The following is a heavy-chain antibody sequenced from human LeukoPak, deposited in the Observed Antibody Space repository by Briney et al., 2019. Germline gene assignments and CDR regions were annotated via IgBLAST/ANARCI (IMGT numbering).Heavy chain of an antibody. CDR1: GFTFSSFP. CDR3: AKRLFSSGWSAFDI. CDR2: ITDSNTKT. D-gene: IGHD6-19*01. J-gene: IGHJ3*02. Sequence: PGGSLRLSCAASGFTFSSFPMTWVRQAPGKGLEWVSAITDSNTKTFYADSVKGRFTISRDNSKSTLYLQMHSLRVEDTAVYYCAKRLFSSGWSAFDIWGQGTMVTVSS. V-gene: IGHV3-23*01.